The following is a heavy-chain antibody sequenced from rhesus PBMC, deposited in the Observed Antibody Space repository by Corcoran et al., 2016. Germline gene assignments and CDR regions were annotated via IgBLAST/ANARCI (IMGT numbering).Heavy chain of an antibody. V-gene: IGHV4-165*01. Sequence: QVQLQESGPGLVKPSETLSLTCAVSGGSISGYWWGWIRQPPGKGLEWIGYIGGGSGRPNSNPSLRSRVPISPGTSKTQFSRKLSSVTAADTAVYYCAREGRYSGSWKSYWGQGVLVTVSS. CDR1: GGSISGYW. CDR3: AREGRYSGSWKSY. D-gene: IGHD6-25*01. J-gene: IGHJ4*01. CDR2: IGGGSGRP.